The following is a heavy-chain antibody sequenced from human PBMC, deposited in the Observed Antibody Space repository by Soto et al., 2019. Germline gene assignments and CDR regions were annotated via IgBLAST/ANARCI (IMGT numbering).Heavy chain of an antibody. J-gene: IGHJ4*02. Sequence: QVQLVQSGAEVKKPGSSVKVSCKASGGTFSSYTISWVRQAPGQGLEWMGRIIPILGIANYAQKFQGRVTXXAXKXXSTTYMELGSMRYEDTAVYDCARGVGAGDGTGQDYWGQGTLVTVSS. D-gene: IGHD6-19*01. V-gene: IGHV1-69*02. CDR2: IIPILGIA. CDR1: GGTFSSYT. CDR3: ARGVGAGDGTGQDY.